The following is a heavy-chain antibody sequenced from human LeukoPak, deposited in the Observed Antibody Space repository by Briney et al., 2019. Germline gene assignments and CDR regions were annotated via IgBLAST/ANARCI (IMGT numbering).Heavy chain of an antibody. D-gene: IGHD2-2*01. J-gene: IGHJ5*02. CDR3: AGHVGDIVLVPAAGSSLFAP. CDR1: GSSINTYY. Sequence: PSETLSLTCTVSGSSINTYYWTWIRQPPGKGLEWIGYIYYSGSTNYNPSLKSRVTISVDTSKHQASLKLSSVTAADPAVYYCAGHVGDIVLVPAAGSSLFAPWGQGTLVTVSS. CDR2: IYYSGST. V-gene: IGHV4-59*08.